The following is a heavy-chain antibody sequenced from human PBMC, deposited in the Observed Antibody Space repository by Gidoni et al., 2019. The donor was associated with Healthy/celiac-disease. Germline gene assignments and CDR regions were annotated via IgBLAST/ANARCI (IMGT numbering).Heavy chain of an antibody. Sequence: QVQLQQSGPGLVKPSQTLSLTCAISGDSVSSNSAAWNWIRQSPSRGLEWLGRTYYRSKWYNDYAVSVKSRITINPDTSKNQFSLQLNSVTPEDTAVYYCAREGWLRGVGATTSIDYWGQGTLVTVSS. CDR1: GDSVSSNSAA. CDR3: AREGWLRGVGATTSIDY. V-gene: IGHV6-1*01. D-gene: IGHD1-26*01. J-gene: IGHJ4*02. CDR2: TYYRSKWYN.